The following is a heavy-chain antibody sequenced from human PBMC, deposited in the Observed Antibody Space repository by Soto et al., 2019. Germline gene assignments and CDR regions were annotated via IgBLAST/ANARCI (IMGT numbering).Heavy chain of an antibody. V-gene: IGHV4-34*01. CDR2: INHSGST. D-gene: IGHD2-15*01. CDR1: GGSFSGYY. CDR3: AREIVYCSGGSCYKGFDP. J-gene: IGHJ5*02. Sequence: SETLSLTCAVYGGSFSGYYWSWIRQPPGKGLEWIGEINHSGSTNYNPSLKSRVTISVDTSKNQFSLKPSSVTAADTVVYYCAREIVYCSGGSCYKGFDPWGQGTLVTVSS.